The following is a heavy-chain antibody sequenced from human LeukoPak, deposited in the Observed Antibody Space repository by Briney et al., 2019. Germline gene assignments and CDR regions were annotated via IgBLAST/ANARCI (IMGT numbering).Heavy chain of an antibody. CDR2: ISWDGGST. D-gene: IGHD2-2*02. V-gene: IGHV3-43D*04. J-gene: IGHJ4*02. CDR3: AKDSRGVVPAAIDY. CDR1: GFTFHDYA. Sequence: GGSLRLSCAASGFTFHDYAMHWVRQAPGKGLEWVSLISWDGGSTYYADSVKGRFTISRDNSKNSLYLQMNSLRAEDTALYYCAKDSRGVVPAAIDYWGQGTLVTVSS.